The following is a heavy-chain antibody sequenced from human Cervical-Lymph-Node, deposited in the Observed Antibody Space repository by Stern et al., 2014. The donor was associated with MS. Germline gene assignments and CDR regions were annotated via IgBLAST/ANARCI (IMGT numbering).Heavy chain of an antibody. J-gene: IGHJ4*02. Sequence: EVQLVESGGGLVQPGGSLRLSCAASGFIFSNSWMSWVRQAPGKGLEWVANTKYDGSEKNYVDSVKGRFTISRDNAKNTLYLQMNSLRAEDTAMYYCAREGYCDYWGQGTLVTVSS. CDR3: AREGYCDY. CDR2: TKYDGSEK. D-gene: IGHD2-15*01. V-gene: IGHV3-7*01. CDR1: GFIFSNSW.